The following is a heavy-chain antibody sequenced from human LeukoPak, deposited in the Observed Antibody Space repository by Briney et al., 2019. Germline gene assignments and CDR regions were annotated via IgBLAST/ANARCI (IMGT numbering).Heavy chain of an antibody. CDR2: IRYDGSNK. V-gene: IGHV3-30*02. Sequence: GGSLRLSCAASGFTFSSYGMHWVRQAPGKGLEWVAFIRYDGSNKYYADSVKGRFTISRDNSKNTLYLQMNSLRAEDTAVYYCAKEVSGSGSYGRAFDYWGQGTLVTVSS. D-gene: IGHD3-10*01. CDR1: GFTFSSYG. J-gene: IGHJ4*02. CDR3: AKEVSGSGSYGRAFDY.